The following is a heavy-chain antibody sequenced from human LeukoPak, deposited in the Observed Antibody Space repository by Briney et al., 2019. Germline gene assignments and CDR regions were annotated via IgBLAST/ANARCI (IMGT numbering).Heavy chain of an antibody. Sequence: PSETLSLTCTVSGGSISSYYWSWIRQPAGKGLEWIGRIYTSGSTNYNPSLKSRVTMSVDTSKNQFSLKLSSVTAADTAVYYCARSFYDFWSGYADNWFDPWGQGTLVTVPS. J-gene: IGHJ5*02. CDR1: GGSISSYY. CDR3: ARSFYDFWSGYADNWFDP. D-gene: IGHD3-3*01. V-gene: IGHV4-4*07. CDR2: IYTSGST.